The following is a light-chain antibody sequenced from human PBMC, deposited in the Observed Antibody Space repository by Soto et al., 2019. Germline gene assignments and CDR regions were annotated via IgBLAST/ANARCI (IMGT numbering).Light chain of an antibody. V-gene: IGKV1-5*03. CDR2: KAS. Sequence: DIQMTQSLSTLSATVGDRVTITCRASQTISSWLAWYQQKPGKAPKLLIHKASTLKSGVPSRFSGSGSGTEFTLTISSLQPDDFAAYYCQHYNSYSEAFGQGTKVDI. J-gene: IGKJ1*01. CDR3: QHYNSYSEA. CDR1: QTISSW.